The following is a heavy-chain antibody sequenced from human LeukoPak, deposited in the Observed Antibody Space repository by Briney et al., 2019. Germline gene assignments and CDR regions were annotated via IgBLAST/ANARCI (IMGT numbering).Heavy chain of an antibody. CDR1: GFTFNSYI. CDR3: AKPAKTDYADY. Sequence: GGSLRLSCAASGFTFNSYIMNWVRQAPGKGLEWVSSISSSSTFIYYADSVKGRFTISRDNSKNTLYLQMNSLRAEDTALYYCAKPAKTDYADYWGQGTLVTVSS. CDR2: ISSSSTFI. V-gene: IGHV3-21*04. J-gene: IGHJ4*02. D-gene: IGHD1-14*01.